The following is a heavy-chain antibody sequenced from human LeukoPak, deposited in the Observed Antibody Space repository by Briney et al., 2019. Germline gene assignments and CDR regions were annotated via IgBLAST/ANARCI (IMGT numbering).Heavy chain of an antibody. CDR2: ISGSSRST. CDR1: GFTFSSYA. CDR3: AKGIYDMDV. Sequence: GGSLRPSCAASGFTFSSYAMSWVRQAPGKGLEWVSTISGSSRSTYYADSVKGRFAISRDNSKNTLYLQMNSLRAEDTAVYFCAKGIYDMDVLGQGTTVTVSS. J-gene: IGHJ6*02. V-gene: IGHV3-23*01.